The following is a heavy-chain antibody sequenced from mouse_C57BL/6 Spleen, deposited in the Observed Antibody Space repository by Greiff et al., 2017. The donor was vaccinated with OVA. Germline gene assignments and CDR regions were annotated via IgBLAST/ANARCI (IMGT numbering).Heavy chain of an antibody. CDR3: ARGGYGSSYFDY. Sequence: QVQLQQPGAELVMPGASVKLSCKASGYTFTSYWMHWVKQRPGQGLEWIGEIDPSYSYTNYNQKFKGKSTLTVDKSSSTAYMQLSSLTSEDSAVYYCARGGYGSSYFDYWGQGTTLTVSS. CDR1: GYTFTSYW. J-gene: IGHJ2*01. V-gene: IGHV1-69*01. D-gene: IGHD1-1*01. CDR2: IDPSYSYT.